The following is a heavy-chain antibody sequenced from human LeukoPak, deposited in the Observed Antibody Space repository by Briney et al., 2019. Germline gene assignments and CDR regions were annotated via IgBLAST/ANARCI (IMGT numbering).Heavy chain of an antibody. CDR1: GYSFTSYW. CDR3: ARPYSISWSPVDS. V-gene: IGHV5-51*01. Sequence: GESLKNSCKGSGYSFTSYWIGWVRQMPGKGLEWMGIIYPGDSDTRYSPSFQGQVAISADKSISTAYLQWSSLKASDTAMYYCARPYSISWSPVDSWGQGTLVTVSS. CDR2: IYPGDSDT. D-gene: IGHD6-13*01. J-gene: IGHJ4*02.